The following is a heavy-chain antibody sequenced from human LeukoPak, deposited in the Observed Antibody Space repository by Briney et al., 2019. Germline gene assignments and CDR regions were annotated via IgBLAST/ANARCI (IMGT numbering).Heavy chain of an antibody. CDR2: IKPDGSDK. CDR1: GFTFSSYW. J-gene: IGHJ4*02. CDR3: ARRQDYGVY. V-gene: IGHV3-7*01. Sequence: PGGSLRLSCAASGFTFSSYWMSWVRQAPGRGLEWVANIKPDGSDKYHVDSVKGRFTISRDNAKNSLYLQMSSLRAEDTGVYFCARRQDYGVYWGQGTLVTVSS.